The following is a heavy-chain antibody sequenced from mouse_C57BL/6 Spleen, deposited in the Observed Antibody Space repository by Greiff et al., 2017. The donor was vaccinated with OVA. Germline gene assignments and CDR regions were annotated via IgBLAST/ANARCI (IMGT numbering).Heavy chain of an antibody. CDR3: ARQGTTVVALDY. CDR2: ISSGGSYT. Sequence: EVQLVESGGDLVKPGGSLKLSCAASGFTFSSYGMSWVRQTPDKRLEWVATISSGGSYTYYPDSVKGRFTISRDNAKNTLYLQMSSLKSEDTAMYYCARQGTTVVALDYWGQGTTLTVSS. J-gene: IGHJ2*01. CDR1: GFTFSSYG. V-gene: IGHV5-6*01. D-gene: IGHD1-1*01.